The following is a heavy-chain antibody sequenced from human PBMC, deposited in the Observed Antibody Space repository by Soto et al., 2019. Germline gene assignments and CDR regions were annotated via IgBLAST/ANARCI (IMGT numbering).Heavy chain of an antibody. CDR2: VTGSNGKT. Sequence: PVVESGAEVKKPGGFGEGPFQASGFHFTSHGFSRGGQAPGQGLEGVGWVTGSNGKTNYAQKLQGRGTMTTDTSTSTAYMELRSLRSDDTAVYYCARDFTSPSPDYGDYGPSDYWGRGALVTVSS. CDR3: ARDFTSPSPDYGDYGPSDY. J-gene: IGHJ4*02. D-gene: IGHD4-17*01. V-gene: IGHV1-18*01. CDR1: GFHFTSHG.